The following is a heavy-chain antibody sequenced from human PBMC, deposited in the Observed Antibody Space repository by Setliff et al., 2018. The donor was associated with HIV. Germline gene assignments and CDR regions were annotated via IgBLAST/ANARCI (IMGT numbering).Heavy chain of an antibody. CDR1: GGSITRSSYY. CDR2: IYYNGTT. D-gene: IGHD3-10*01. Sequence: PSETLSLTCTVSGGSITRSSYYWGWIRQSPGKGLGWLGSIYYNGTTFYNPSLRSRLTISVDTSKNQVSLKVTSVSAADSSLYYCSRHGTYYHLFDIWGQGSPVTVSS. V-gene: IGHV4-39*01. CDR3: SRHGTYYHLFDI. J-gene: IGHJ4*02.